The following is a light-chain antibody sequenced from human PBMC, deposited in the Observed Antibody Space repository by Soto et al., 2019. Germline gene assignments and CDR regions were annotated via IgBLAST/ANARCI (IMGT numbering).Light chain of an antibody. V-gene: IGLV1-47*01. Sequence: QSVLTQPPSASGTPGQRVTISCSGSSSNIGSNYVYWYQQLPGTAPKLLIYRNNQRPSWVPDRFSGSKSGTSASLAISGLRSEDEADYYCAAWDDSLSGPLYVFGTGTKVTVL. CDR2: RNN. CDR3: AAWDDSLSGPLYV. J-gene: IGLJ1*01. CDR1: SSNIGSNY.